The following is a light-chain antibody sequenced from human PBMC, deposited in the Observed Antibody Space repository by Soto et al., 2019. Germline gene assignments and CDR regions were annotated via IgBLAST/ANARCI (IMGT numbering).Light chain of an antibody. Sequence: DIQMTQSPSTLSGSVGDRVTITCRASQTISSWLAWYQQKRGKAPKLLIYKASTLKSGVQSRVSGSGSGTEFTLTISSLQPDDFATYYCQHYNSFSEAFGQGTKVDIK. J-gene: IGKJ1*01. CDR2: KAS. V-gene: IGKV1-5*03. CDR1: QTISSW. CDR3: QHYNSFSEA.